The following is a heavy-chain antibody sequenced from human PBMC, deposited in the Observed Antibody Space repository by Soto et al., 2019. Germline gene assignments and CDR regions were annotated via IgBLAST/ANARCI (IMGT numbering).Heavy chain of an antibody. Sequence: ASVKVSCKASGYNFMPYGVNWVRQAPGQGLEWMGWISPWKGNTNYAQSFQGRVTMTTDTSTSTAYMELRSLTSDDTAVYYCATALDHSGSYYTDYWGPGTLVTVSS. D-gene: IGHD3-10*01. CDR2: ISPWKGNT. J-gene: IGHJ4*02. V-gene: IGHV1-18*04. CDR3: ATALDHSGSYYTDY. CDR1: GYNFMPYG.